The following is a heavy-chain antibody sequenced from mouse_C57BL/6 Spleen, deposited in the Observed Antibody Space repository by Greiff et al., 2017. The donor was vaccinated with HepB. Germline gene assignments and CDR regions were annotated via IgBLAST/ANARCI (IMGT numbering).Heavy chain of an antibody. CDR3: ARPSSDGRYFDY. J-gene: IGHJ2*01. CDR2: IYPRSGNT. V-gene: IGHV1-81*01. Sequence: QVQLKESGAELARPGASVKLSCKASGYTFTSYGISWVKQRTGQGLEWIGEIYPRSGNTYYNEKFKGKATLTADKSSSTAYMELRSLTSEDSAVYFCARPSSDGRYFDYWGQGTTLTVSS. CDR1: GYTFTSYG. D-gene: IGHD3-1*01.